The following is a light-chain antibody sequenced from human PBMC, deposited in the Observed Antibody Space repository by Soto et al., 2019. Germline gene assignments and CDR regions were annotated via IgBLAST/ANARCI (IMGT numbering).Light chain of an antibody. CDR3: QQFGASLTWT. Sequence: EILMTQSPATLSVSPGERATLSCRASQSISNKLAWYQHKPGQAPRLLIYDTSTRVAGIPARFTGSGSGTDFTLTISRLETEDFAVYYCQQFGASLTWTFGQGTKVDIK. V-gene: IGKV3-15*01. CDR2: DTS. J-gene: IGKJ1*01. CDR1: QSISNK.